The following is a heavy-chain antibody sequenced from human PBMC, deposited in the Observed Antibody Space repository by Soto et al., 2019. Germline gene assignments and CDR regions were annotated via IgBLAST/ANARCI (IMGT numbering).Heavy chain of an antibody. Sequence: PSETLSLTCTVFGGSIRNSYYFWGWIRQRPGKGLEWIGYIYSSGSTHYNPSLQNRVTISIDTSKNQVSLKVNSVTAADTAVYYCARDHPHSYGVYYFDYWGQGTPVTVSS. D-gene: IGHD5-18*01. CDR3: ARDHPHSYGVYYFDY. J-gene: IGHJ4*02. CDR1: GGSIRNSYYF. V-gene: IGHV4-39*07. CDR2: IYSSGST.